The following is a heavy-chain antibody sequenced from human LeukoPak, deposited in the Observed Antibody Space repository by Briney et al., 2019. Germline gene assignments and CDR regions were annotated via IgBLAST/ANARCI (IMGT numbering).Heavy chain of an antibody. CDR3: TREAEDLPGVITFLY. V-gene: IGHV1-18*01. CDR1: GYSFTGYG. Sequence: ASVKVSCKASGYSFTGYGVSWVRQAPGQGLEWMGWISPYTGNTDYVHDLRGRVTVTADTSTNTVYMELRSLRSDDTAVYYCTREAEDLPGVITFLYWGQGTLVTVSS. D-gene: IGHD2-2*01. J-gene: IGHJ4*02. CDR2: ISPYTGNT.